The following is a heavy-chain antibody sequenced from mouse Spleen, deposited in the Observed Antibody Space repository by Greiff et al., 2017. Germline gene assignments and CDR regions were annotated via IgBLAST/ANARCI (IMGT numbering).Heavy chain of an antibody. CDR1: GDSITSGY. V-gene: IGHV3-8*02. J-gene: IGHJ1*01. Sequence: EVMLVESGPSLVKPSQTLSLTCSVTGDSITSGYWNWIRKFPGNKLEYMGYISYSGSTYYNPSLKSRISITRDTSKNQYYLQLNSVTTEDTATYYCARWDYGSSYGYFDVWGAGTTVTVSS. D-gene: IGHD1-1*01. CDR2: ISYSGST. CDR3: ARWDYGSSYGYFDV.